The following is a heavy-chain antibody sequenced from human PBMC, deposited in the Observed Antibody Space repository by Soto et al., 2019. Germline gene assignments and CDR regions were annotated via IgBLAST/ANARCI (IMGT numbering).Heavy chain of an antibody. CDR2: ISGSGGST. V-gene: IGHV3-23*01. Sequence: GGSLRLSCAASGFTFSSYAMSWVRQAPGKGLEWVSAISGSGGSTYYADSVKGRFTISRDNTKNTLYLQMNSLRAEDTAVYYCAKEGGGCSGGSCYDYYYYYYMDVWGKGTTVTVSS. CDR3: AKEGGGCSGGSCYDYYYYYYMDV. J-gene: IGHJ6*03. D-gene: IGHD2-15*01. CDR1: GFTFSSYA.